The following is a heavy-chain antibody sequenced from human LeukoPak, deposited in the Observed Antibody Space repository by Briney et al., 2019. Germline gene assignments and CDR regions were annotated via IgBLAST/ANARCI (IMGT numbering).Heavy chain of an antibody. V-gene: IGHV4-34*01. CDR1: GGSFSGYY. J-gene: IGHJ4*02. CDR3: ARPTQVAGTYYFDY. D-gene: IGHD6-19*01. CDR2: INHSGST. Sequence: SETLSLTCAVYGGSFSGYYWSWIRQPPGKGLEWIGEINHSGSTNYNPSLKSRVTISVDTSKNQFSLKLSSVTASDTAVYYCARPTQVAGTYYFDYWGQGTLVTVSS.